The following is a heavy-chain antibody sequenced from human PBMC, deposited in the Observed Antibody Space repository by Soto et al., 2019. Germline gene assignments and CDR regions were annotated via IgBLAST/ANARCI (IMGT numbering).Heavy chain of an antibody. J-gene: IGHJ6*02. Sequence: QPGGPLRLSCAASGFTVSNYWMNWVRQAPGKGLVWVSHIKSDGTTSYADSVEGRFTVSRDDAKNTFYLQMNSLRAEDTAVYYCAKDRGEEGLKFLEWFGGMDVWGHGTTVTVS. CDR2: IKSDGTT. CDR3: AKDRGEEGLKFLEWFGGMDV. V-gene: IGHV3-74*01. D-gene: IGHD3-3*01. CDR1: GFTVSNYW.